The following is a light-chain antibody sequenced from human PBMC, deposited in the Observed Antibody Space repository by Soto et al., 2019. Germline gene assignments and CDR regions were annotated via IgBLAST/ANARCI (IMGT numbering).Light chain of an antibody. CDR2: EDN. J-gene: IGLJ2*01. CDR3: QSYDSSSVV. Sequence: NFMLTQPHSVSESPGKTVIISCTRSSGSIASYYMQWYQQRPGSAPTIVIYEDNQRPSGVPDRFSGSIDSSSNSASLTISGLKTDDEADYYCQSYDSSSVVFGGGTKLTVL. V-gene: IGLV6-57*04. CDR1: SGSIASYY.